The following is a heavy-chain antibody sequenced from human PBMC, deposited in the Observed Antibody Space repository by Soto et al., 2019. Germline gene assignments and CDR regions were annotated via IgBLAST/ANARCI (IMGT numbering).Heavy chain of an antibody. CDR2: INPGDPAGRST. CDR1: GYTLTTFF. D-gene: IGHD1-26*01. V-gene: IGHV1-46*01. J-gene: IGHJ6*02. Sequence: QVQLVQSGAEVKKPGASVKVSCKASGYTLTTFFMHWVRQAPGQGLEWMGVINPGDPAGRSTTYSQKFPRRVTMTTDTSTSSVYMELSSLRSDDTAVYYCARESIVARATSGKDVCGQGTTVTV. CDR3: ARESIVARATSGKDV.